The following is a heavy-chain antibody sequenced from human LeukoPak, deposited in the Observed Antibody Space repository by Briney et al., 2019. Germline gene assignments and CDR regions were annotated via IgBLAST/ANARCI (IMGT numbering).Heavy chain of an antibody. CDR3: ARRGGINDAFEI. Sequence: GESLKISCKGSGYNFTPYWIVWVRPMPGKGLEWMGMTFPGDSYSIYSPSFQGQVTMSVDKSITTSYLQWSSLKASDTAMYYCARRGGINDAFEIWGQGTMVTVSS. CDR1: GYNFTPYW. D-gene: IGHD3-16*01. J-gene: IGHJ3*02. CDR2: TFPGDSYS. V-gene: IGHV5-51*01.